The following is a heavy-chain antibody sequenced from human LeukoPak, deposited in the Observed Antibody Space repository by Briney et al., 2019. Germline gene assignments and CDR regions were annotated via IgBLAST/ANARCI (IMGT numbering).Heavy chain of an antibody. CDR2: INPSSGST. J-gene: IGHJ3*02. Sequence: ASVKVSCKASGYTFTSYYIHWVRQAPGQGLEWMGIINPSSGSTSYAQKFQGRVTMTRDTSTSTVYMELSSLGSEGTAVYYCARDDYGGNSHDAFDIWGQGTMVTVSS. V-gene: IGHV1-46*01. CDR3: ARDDYGGNSHDAFDI. D-gene: IGHD4-23*01. CDR1: GYTFTSYY.